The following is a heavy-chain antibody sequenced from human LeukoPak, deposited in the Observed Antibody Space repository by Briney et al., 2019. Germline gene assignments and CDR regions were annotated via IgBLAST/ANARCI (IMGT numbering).Heavy chain of an antibody. D-gene: IGHD3-22*01. CDR3: ARDRFDDSNGYYYHSYYYMNV. J-gene: IGHJ6*03. Sequence: SQTLSLTCTVSGASISSGSYYWTWIRQPAGKGLEWIGRMHSSGRTSYSPSLKSRVTISVDTSKNQFPLKLSSVTAADTAVYYCARDRFDDSNGYYYHSYYYMNVWGKGTTVTVSS. CDR2: MHSSGRT. V-gene: IGHV4-61*02. CDR1: GASISSGSYY.